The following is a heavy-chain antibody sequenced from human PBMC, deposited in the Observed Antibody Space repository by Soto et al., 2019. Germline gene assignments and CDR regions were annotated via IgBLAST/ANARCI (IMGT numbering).Heavy chain of an antibody. V-gene: IGHV1-18*01. CDR1: GYTFTSYG. CDR3: ARGRYGDY. D-gene: IGHD1-1*01. Sequence: QVHLVQSGAEVKKPGASVKVSCKASGYTFTSYGITWVRQAPGQGLEWMGWISAHNGNTDYAQNLQGRVIVTRDTSPSTAYMELRSLRSDDTAVYYCARGRYGDYWGQGALVTVSS. CDR2: ISAHNGNT. J-gene: IGHJ4*02.